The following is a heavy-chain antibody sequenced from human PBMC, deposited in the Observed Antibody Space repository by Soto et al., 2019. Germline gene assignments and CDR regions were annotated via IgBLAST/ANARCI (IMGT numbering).Heavy chain of an antibody. CDR1: GGSISSAAYC. CDR3: ASGPSGDKIDY. CDR2: IYDGGTT. Sequence: PSETLSLTCTVSGGSISSAAYCWSWIRQSPDKGLEWIGHIYDGGTTYSSPSLKGRVTISADTSETQFSLKLSSVSAADTAVYYCASGPSGDKIDYWGQGIQVTVSS. D-gene: IGHD7-27*01. J-gene: IGHJ4*02. V-gene: IGHV4-30-4*01.